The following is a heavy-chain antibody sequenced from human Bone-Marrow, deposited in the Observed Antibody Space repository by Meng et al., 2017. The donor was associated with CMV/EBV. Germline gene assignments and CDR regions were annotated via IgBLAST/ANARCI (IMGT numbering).Heavy chain of an antibody. V-gene: IGHV3-21*01. D-gene: IGHD3-22*01. J-gene: IGHJ4*02. CDR1: GFTFSSYS. CDR3: ARDRPPGNYYDSSGYYDY. CDR2: ISSSSSYI. Sequence: GGSLRLSCAASGFTFSSYSMNWVRQAPGKGLEWVSSISSSSSYIYYADSVKGRFTISRDNAKNSLYLQMNSLRAEDTAVYYCARDRPPGNYYDSSGYYDYWGQGTLVTGSS.